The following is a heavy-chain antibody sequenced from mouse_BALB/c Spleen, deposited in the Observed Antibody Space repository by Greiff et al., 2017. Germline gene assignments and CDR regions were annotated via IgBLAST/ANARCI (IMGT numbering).Heavy chain of an antibody. CDR3: AANGNWDAMDY. V-gene: IGHV1-87*01. Sequence: QVQLQQSGAELARPGASVKLSCKASGYTFTSYWMQWVKQRPGQGPEWIGAIYPGDGDTRYTQKFKGKATLTADKSSSTAYMQLSSLASEDSAVYYCAANGNWDAMDYWGQGTSVTVSS. D-gene: IGHD2-1*01. J-gene: IGHJ4*01. CDR2: IYPGDGDT. CDR1: GYTFTSYW.